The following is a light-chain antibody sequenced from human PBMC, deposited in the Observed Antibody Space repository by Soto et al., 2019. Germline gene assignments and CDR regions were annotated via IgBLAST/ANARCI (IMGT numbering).Light chain of an antibody. Sequence: DIKMTPSPSTLSGSVGDSVTITCRASQTISSWLAWYQQKPGKAPKLLIYKASTLKSGVPSRFSGSGSGTEFTLTISSLQPDDFATYYCQHYNSYSEAFGQGTKVELK. CDR2: KAS. J-gene: IGKJ1*01. CDR1: QTISSW. V-gene: IGKV1-5*03. CDR3: QHYNSYSEA.